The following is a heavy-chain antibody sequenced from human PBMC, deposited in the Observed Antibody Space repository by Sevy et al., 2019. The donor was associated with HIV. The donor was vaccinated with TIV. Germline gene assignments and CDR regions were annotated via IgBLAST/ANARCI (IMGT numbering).Heavy chain of an antibody. CDR1: GFTFSSYI. CDR2: ISSSSSYI. D-gene: IGHD3-3*01. Sequence: GGSLRLSCAASGFTFSSYIMNWVRQAPGKGLEWVSSISSSSSYIYYADSVKGRFTISRDNAKNSLYLQMNSLRVEDTAVYYWARAVRDFCSGYPDYWGQGTLVTVSS. CDR3: ARAVRDFCSGYPDY. V-gene: IGHV3-21*01. J-gene: IGHJ4*02.